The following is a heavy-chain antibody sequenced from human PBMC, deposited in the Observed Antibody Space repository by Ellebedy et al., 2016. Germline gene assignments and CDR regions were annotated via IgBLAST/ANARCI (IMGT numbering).Heavy chain of an antibody. D-gene: IGHD2-21*02. Sequence: GGSLRLSXAASGFTFSNSGIHWVRQAPGKGLEWVAIISYDGNNKDYADSVKGRFTISRDNSKNTVYLVMNSLRAEDTAVYYCAKIPYIVVVTGNGFDIWGQGTMVTVSS. CDR1: GFTFSNSG. CDR3: AKIPYIVVVTGNGFDI. CDR2: ISYDGNNK. V-gene: IGHV3-30*18. J-gene: IGHJ3*02.